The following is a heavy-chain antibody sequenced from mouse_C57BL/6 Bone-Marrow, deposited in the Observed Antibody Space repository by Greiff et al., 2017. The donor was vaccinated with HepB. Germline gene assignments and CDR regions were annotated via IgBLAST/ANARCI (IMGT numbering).Heavy chain of an antibody. CDR1: GYTFTSYW. CDR3: ARGIFYYFDY. V-gene: IGHV1-52*01. J-gene: IGHJ2*01. Sequence: QVQLQQPGAELVRPGSSVKLSCKASGYTFTSYWMHWVKQRPIQGLEWIGNIDPSDSETHYNQKFKDKATLTVDKSSITAYMQLSSLTSEDSAVYYCARGIFYYFDYWGQGTTLTVSS. CDR2: IDPSDSET.